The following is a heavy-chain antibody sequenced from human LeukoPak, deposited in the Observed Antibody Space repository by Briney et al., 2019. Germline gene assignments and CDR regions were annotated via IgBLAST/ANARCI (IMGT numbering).Heavy chain of an antibody. CDR2: INPNSGGT. CDR3: ARDDIVVVPVGFDP. D-gene: IGHD2-2*01. V-gene: IGHV1-2*02. Sequence: ASVKVSCKASGYTFTGYYMHWVRQAPGQGLEWMGWINPNSGGTNYAQKFQGRVTMTRDMSISTAYMELSRLRSDDTAVYYCARDDIVVVPVGFDPWGQGTLVTVSS. J-gene: IGHJ5*02. CDR1: GYTFTGYY.